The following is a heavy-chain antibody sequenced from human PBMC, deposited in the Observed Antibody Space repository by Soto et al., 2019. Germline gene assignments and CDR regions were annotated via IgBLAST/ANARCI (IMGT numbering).Heavy chain of an antibody. V-gene: IGHV4-30-2*01. CDR3: ARTKLRGVSQVWFDP. CDR1: GGSISSGGYS. CDR2: IYHSGST. Sequence: QLQLQESGSGLVKPSQTLSLTCAVSGGSISSGGYSWSWIRQPPGKGLAWIGYIYHSGSTYYNPSLKSRVTISVDRSKNQFSLKLSSVTAADTAVYYCARTKLRGVSQVWFDPWGQGTLVTVSS. D-gene: IGHD2-15*01. J-gene: IGHJ5*02.